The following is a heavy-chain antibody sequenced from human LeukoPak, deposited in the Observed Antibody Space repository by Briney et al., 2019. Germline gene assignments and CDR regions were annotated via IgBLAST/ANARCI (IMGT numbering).Heavy chain of an antibody. V-gene: IGHV1-2*02. CDR3: ARNAYCDSTNCYAWFDP. CDR1: GYTFTDYY. D-gene: IGHD2-2*01. Sequence: ASVKVSCKASGYTFTDYYIHWVRQAPGQGLEWMGWIVPHSGGTNYAQNYQGRITMTRDTSISTAYMELSSLRSDDTAVYYCARNAYCDSTNCYAWFDPWGQGTLVTVSS. CDR2: IVPHSGGT. J-gene: IGHJ5*02.